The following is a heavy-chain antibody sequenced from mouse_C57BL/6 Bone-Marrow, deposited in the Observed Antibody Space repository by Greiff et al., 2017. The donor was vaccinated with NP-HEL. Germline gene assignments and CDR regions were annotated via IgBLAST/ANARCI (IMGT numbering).Heavy chain of an antibody. CDR2: IYPRSGNT. CDR1: GYTFTSYG. D-gene: IGHD1-1*01. J-gene: IGHJ1*03. V-gene: IGHV1-81*01. CDR3: ARSGDYYGSSYVWYFDV. Sequence: VQLQQSGAELARPGASVKLSCKASGYTFTSYGISWVKQRPGQGLEWIGEIYPRSGNTYYNEKFKGKATLTADKSSSTAYMELRSLTSEDSAVYFCARSGDYYGSSYVWYFDVWGTGTTVTVSS.